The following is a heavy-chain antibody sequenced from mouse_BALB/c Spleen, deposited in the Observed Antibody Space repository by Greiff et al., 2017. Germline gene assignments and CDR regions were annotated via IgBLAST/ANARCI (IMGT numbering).Heavy chain of an antibody. CDR1: GYSFTGYF. J-gene: IGHJ4*01. Sequence: EVQRVESGPELVKPGASVKISCKASGYSFTGYFMNWVKQSHGKSLEWIGRINPYNGDTFYNQKFKGKATLTVDKSSSTAHMELLSLTSEDSAVYYCGRPYITTVVEDYYAMDYWGQGTSVTVSS. D-gene: IGHD1-1*01. V-gene: IGHV1-37*01. CDR3: GRPYITTVVEDYYAMDY. CDR2: INPYNGDT.